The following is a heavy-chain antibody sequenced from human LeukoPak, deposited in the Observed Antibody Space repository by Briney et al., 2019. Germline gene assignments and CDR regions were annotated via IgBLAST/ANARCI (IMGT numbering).Heavy chain of an antibody. Sequence: ASVKVSCKASGYTFTSYGISWVRQAPGQGLEWMGWISAYNGNTNYAQKFQGRVTMTTDTSTSTAYMELRSLRSDDTAVYYCARERRAITMVRGASDFDYWGQGTLVTVSS. J-gene: IGHJ4*02. CDR1: GYTFTSYG. D-gene: IGHD3-10*01. V-gene: IGHV1-18*01. CDR3: ARERRAITMVRGASDFDY. CDR2: ISAYNGNT.